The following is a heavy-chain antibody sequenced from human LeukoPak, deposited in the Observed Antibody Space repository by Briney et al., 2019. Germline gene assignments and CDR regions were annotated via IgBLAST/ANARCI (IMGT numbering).Heavy chain of an antibody. V-gene: IGHV4-59*01. D-gene: IGHD6-19*01. J-gene: IGHJ3*02. CDR2: IYYSGST. Sequence: SETLSLTCTVSGGSISSYYWSWIRQPPGKGLEWIGYIYYSGSTNYNPSLKSRVTISVDTSKNQFSLKLSSVTAADTAVYYCARDLQTGYSSGWYIADAFDIWGQGTMVTVSS. CDR3: ARDLQTGYSSGWYIADAFDI. CDR1: GGSISSYY.